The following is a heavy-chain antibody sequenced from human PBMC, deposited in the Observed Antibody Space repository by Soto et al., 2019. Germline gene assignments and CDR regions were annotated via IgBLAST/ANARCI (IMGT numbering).Heavy chain of an antibody. CDR1: GYTFTSYG. CDR3: ARVFMGSGSYPKIYYYYYYMDV. Sequence: QVQLVQSGAEVKKPGASVKVSCKASGYTFTSYGISWVRQAPGQGLEWMGWISAYNGITNYAQKLQGRVTMTTDTSTSTAYMELRSLRSDDTAVYYCARVFMGSGSYPKIYYYYYYMDVWGKGTTVTVSS. D-gene: IGHD3-10*01. V-gene: IGHV1-18*01. CDR2: ISAYNGIT. J-gene: IGHJ6*03.